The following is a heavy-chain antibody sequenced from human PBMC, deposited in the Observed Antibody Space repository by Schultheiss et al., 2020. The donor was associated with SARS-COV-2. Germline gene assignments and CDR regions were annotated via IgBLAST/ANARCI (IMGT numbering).Heavy chain of an antibody. D-gene: IGHD2-21*01. CDR3: ARDRGYSHAGNWFDP. Sequence: ASVKVSCKASGYTFTSYGISWVRQAPGQGLEWMGWISAYNGNTNYAQKLQGRVTMTTDTSTSTAYMELRSLRSEDTAVYYCARDRGYSHAGNWFDPWGQGTLVTVSS. J-gene: IGHJ5*02. CDR1: GYTFTSYG. V-gene: IGHV1-18*01. CDR2: ISAYNGNT.